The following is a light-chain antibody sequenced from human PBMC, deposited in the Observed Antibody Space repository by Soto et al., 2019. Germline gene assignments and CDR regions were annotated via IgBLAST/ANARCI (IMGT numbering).Light chain of an antibody. CDR1: SSDVGGYNY. CDR2: DVT. J-gene: IGLJ2*01. CDR3: SSYTSSSTLKV. V-gene: IGLV2-14*01. Sequence: QSVLTQPASVSGSPGQSITISCTGTSSDVGGYNYVSWYRQHPGKAPKLMIYDVTNRPSGVSNRFSGSKSGNTASLTISGLQAEDEADYYCSSYTSSSTLKVFGGGTKLTVL.